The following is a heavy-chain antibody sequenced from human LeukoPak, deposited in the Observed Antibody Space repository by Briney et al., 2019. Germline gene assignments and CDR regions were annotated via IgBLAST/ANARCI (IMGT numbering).Heavy chain of an antibody. J-gene: IGHJ6*02. Sequence: PGGSLRLSCAASGFTFSSYGMHWVRQAPGKGLEWVAVISYDGSDKYYADSVKGRFTISRDNSKNTLYLQMNSLRAEDTAVYYCARDRIAAAGPAGPWGGMDVWGQGTTVTVSS. CDR3: ARDRIAAAGPAGPWGGMDV. CDR2: ISYDGSDK. V-gene: IGHV3-30*03. D-gene: IGHD6-13*01. CDR1: GFTFSSYG.